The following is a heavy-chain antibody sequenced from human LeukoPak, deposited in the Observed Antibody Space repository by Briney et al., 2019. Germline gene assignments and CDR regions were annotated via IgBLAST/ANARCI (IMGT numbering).Heavy chain of an antibody. J-gene: IGHJ5*02. CDR1: GYTFTSYA. D-gene: IGHD2-2*01. CDR3: ARERKVVVRFDP. Sequence: ASVKVSCMASGYTFTSYAMNWVRQAPGQGLEWMGWINPNSGGTNYAQKFQGRVTMARDTSISTAYMELSRLRSDDTAVYYCARERKVVVRFDPWGQGTLVTVSS. CDR2: INPNSGGT. V-gene: IGHV1-2*02.